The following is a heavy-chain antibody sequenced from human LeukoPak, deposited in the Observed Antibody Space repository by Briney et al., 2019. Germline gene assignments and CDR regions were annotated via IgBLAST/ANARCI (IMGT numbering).Heavy chain of an antibody. CDR3: ARDGDNTNLDEFDL. J-gene: IGHJ4*02. CDR1: GFSLSRHW. CDR2: ISGDGSMW. Sequence: GGSLRLSCAASGFSLSRHWMDWVRQGPGKGLLWVSRISGDGSMWNYADSVMGRLTISRDNTKNTVYLQMDGLRAEDTGIYYCARDGDNTNLDEFDLWGQGTLVTVSS. D-gene: IGHD3-9*01. V-gene: IGHV3-74*01.